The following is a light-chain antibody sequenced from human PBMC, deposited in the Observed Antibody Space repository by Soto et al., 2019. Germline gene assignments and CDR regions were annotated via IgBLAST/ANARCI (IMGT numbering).Light chain of an antibody. CDR3: QQRSNWPIS. V-gene: IGKV3-11*01. CDR1: QSVSSY. CDR2: DAS. J-gene: IGKJ3*01. Sequence: EIVLTQSPATLSLSPGERATLSCRASQSVSSYLAWYQQKPGQAPRLLIYDASNRATVIPARFSGSGSGTDFTLTISSLEPEDFAVYYCQQRSNWPISFGPGTKVYIK.